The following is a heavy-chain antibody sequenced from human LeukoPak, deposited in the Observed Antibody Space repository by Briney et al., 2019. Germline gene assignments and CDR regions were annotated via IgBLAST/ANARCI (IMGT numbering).Heavy chain of an antibody. J-gene: IGHJ4*02. CDR2: ISGSGGST. D-gene: IGHD2-15*01. CDR1: GFTFSSYA. CDR3: AKASMLSIVVVVAATPGFDY. V-gene: IGHV3-23*01. Sequence: GGSLRLSRAASGFTFSSYAMSWVRQAPGKGLEWVSAISGSGGSTYYADSVKGRFTISRDNSKNTLYLQMNSLRAEDTAVYYCAKASMLSIVVVVAATPGFDYWGQGTLVTVSS.